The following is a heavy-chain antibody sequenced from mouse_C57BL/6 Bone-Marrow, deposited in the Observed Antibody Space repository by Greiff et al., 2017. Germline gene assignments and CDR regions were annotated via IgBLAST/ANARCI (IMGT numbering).Heavy chain of an antibody. J-gene: IGHJ2*01. D-gene: IGHD1-1*02. CDR2: FHPYNDDP. V-gene: IGHV1-47*01. CDR1: GYTFTTYP. Sequence: QVQLQQSGAELVKPGASVKMSCKASGYTFTTYPIEWMKQNHGKSLEWIGTFHPYNDDPEYNEKLKGQATLTVEKSSSTVYCELSRLTSDDSSFYYGASGGNSGGYDIDYWGQGTTLTVSS. CDR3: ASGGNSGGYDIDY.